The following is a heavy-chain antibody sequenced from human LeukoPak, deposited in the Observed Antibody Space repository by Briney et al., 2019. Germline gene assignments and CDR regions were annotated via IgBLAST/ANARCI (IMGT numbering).Heavy chain of an antibody. V-gene: IGHV3-30*18. Sequence: GGSLRLSCAASGFTFSSYGMHWVRQAPGKGLEWVAVISYDGSNKYYADSVKGRFTISRDNSKNTLYLQMNSLRAEDTAAYYCAKAGRGEGFDYWGQGTLVTVSS. J-gene: IGHJ4*02. D-gene: IGHD4-17*01. CDR3: AKAGRGEGFDY. CDR1: GFTFSSYG. CDR2: ISYDGSNK.